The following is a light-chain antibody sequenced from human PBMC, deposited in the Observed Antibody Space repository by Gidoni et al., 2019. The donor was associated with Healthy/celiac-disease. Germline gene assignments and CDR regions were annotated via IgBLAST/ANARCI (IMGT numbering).Light chain of an antibody. V-gene: IGLV3-21*03. CDR2: DDS. Sequence: SHGLTPPPSVSVAPGKTARITCGGNNIGSKSVHWYPQKPGQAPVLVVYDDSDRPSGIPERFSGSNSGNTATLTISRVEAGDEADYYCQVWDSSSDHVVFGGGTKLTVL. CDR3: QVWDSSSDHVV. J-gene: IGLJ2*01. CDR1: NIGSKS.